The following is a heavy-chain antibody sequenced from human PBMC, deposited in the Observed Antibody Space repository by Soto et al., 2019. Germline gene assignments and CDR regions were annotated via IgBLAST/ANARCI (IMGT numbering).Heavy chain of an antibody. V-gene: IGHV1-3*01. D-gene: IGHD5-12*01. CDR3: VRDSPIGSTFSGYDGIDY. J-gene: IGHJ4*02. CDR1: GYTFTSYA. CDR2: INAGNGNT. Sequence: ASVKVSCKASGYTFTSYAMHWVRRAPGQRLEWMGWINAGNGNTKYSQKFQGRVTITRDTSASTAYMELSSLRSEDTAVYYCVRDSPIGSTFSGYDGIDYWGQGTLVTVSS.